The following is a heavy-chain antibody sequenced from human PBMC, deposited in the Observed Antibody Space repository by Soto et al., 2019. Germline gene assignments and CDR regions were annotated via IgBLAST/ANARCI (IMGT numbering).Heavy chain of an antibody. Sequence: ASVKVSCKASGYTFTSYDINWVRQATGQGLEWMGWMNPNSGNTGYAQKFQSRVTMTSNTTKSTAYMEQTSLRSEDTAMNYYAKGREDYGEALTLYDYYMDVWGKGPPVPVSS. D-gene: IGHD4-17*01. CDR2: MNPNSGNT. CDR3: AKGREDYGEALTLYDYYMDV. V-gene: IGHV1-8*01. J-gene: IGHJ6*03. CDR1: GYTFTSYD.